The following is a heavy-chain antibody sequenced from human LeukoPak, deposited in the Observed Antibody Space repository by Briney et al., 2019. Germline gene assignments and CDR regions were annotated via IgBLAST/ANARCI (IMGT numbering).Heavy chain of an antibody. Sequence: GGSLRLSCAASGFSFSGYGMHWVRQAPGKGLECVALISSDGTNKYYADSVKGRFTISRDNSKNTLYLQMDSLRTEDTAVYYCARDWARGDSYYVDYWGQGTLVTVSS. CDR3: ARDWARGDSYYVDY. CDR2: ISSDGTNK. CDR1: GFSFSGYG. D-gene: IGHD2-21*02. J-gene: IGHJ4*02. V-gene: IGHV3-30*03.